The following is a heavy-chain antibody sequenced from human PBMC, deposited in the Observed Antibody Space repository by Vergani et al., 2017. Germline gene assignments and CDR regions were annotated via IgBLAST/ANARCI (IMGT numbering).Heavy chain of an antibody. D-gene: IGHD6-13*01. J-gene: IGHJ4*02. CDR2: IYSGGNT. CDR3: AKRRGSSWSPLDY. CDR1: GFTVSNNY. V-gene: IGHV3-66*02. Sequence: EVQLVESGGDLVQPGGSLRLSCAASGFTVSNNYMSWVRQAPGKGLEWVSIIYSGGNTYYADSVKGRFTISRDNSKNMLYLQMNSLRAEDTAVYYCAKRRGSSWSPLDYWGQGTLVTVSS.